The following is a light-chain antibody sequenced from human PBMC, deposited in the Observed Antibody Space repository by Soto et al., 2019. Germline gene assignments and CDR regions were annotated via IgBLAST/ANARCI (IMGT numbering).Light chain of an antibody. V-gene: IGKV3-15*01. CDR2: RAS. J-gene: IGKJ5*01. CDR3: QQYNNWPIT. CDR1: QNINTL. Sequence: RVMTQSPATLSVSPGERATLSCRASQNINTLLAWYQQRPGQPPRLLIYRASTRATGIPARFSGSGSGTEFTLTISSLQSEDSAVYYCQQYNNWPITFGQGTRLEIK.